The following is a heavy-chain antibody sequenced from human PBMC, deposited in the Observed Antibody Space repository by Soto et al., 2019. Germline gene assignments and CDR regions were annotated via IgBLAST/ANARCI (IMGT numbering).Heavy chain of an antibody. J-gene: IGHJ4*02. CDR1: GYTFTSYA. CDR3: AKGFGTYWAFDS. D-gene: IGHD1-26*01. Sequence: ASVKVSCKASGYTFTSYAMNWVRQAPGQRLEWMGWINAGNGNTKYSQKFQGRVTITRDTSASTAYMELSSLRSEDTAVYYCAKGFGTYWAFDSWGQGTLVTVSS. V-gene: IGHV1-3*01. CDR2: INAGNGNT.